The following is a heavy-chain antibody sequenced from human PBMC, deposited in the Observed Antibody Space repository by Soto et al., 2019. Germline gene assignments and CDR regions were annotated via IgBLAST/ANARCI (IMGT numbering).Heavy chain of an antibody. CDR2: IIPIFGTA. J-gene: IGHJ5*02. V-gene: IGHV1-69*06. D-gene: IGHD6-19*01. CDR3: ARGLAVAGTEWFDP. Sequence: QVQLVQSGDEVKKPGSSVKVSCKASGGIFSSYAISWVRQAPGQGLEWMGGIIPIFGTANYAKKFQGRVTITADKPTSTAYMELSSLRSEDTAVYYCARGLAVAGTEWFDPWGQGTLVTVSS. CDR1: GGIFSSYA.